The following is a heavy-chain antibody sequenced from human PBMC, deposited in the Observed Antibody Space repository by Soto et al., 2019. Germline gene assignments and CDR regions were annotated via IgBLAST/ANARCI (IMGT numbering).Heavy chain of an antibody. V-gene: IGHV3-21*01. Sequence: GGSLRLSCAASGFTFSSYSMNWVRQAPGKGLEWVSSISSSSSYIYYADSVKGRFTISRDNAKNSLYLQMNSLRAEDTAVYYCARDPKGYTVAAAGPNWGQGTLVTVSS. CDR1: GFTFSSYS. CDR2: ISSSSSYI. D-gene: IGHD6-13*01. J-gene: IGHJ4*02. CDR3: ARDPKGYTVAAAGPN.